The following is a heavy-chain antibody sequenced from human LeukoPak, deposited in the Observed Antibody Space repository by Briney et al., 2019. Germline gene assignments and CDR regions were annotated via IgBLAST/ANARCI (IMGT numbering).Heavy chain of an antibody. V-gene: IGHV3-33*01. Sequence: GRSLRLSCAASGFTFSSYGMHWVRQAPGKGLEWVAVIWYDGSNKYYADSVKGRFTISRDNSKNTLYLQMNSLRAEDTAVYYCARDRRYYYGSGSYPGNYGMDVWGKGTTVTVSS. CDR1: GFTFSSYG. J-gene: IGHJ6*04. CDR3: ARDRRYYYGSGSYPGNYGMDV. CDR2: IWYDGSNK. D-gene: IGHD3-10*01.